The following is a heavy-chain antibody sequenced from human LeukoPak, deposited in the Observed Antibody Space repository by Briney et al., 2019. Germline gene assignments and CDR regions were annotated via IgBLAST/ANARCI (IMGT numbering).Heavy chain of an antibody. J-gene: IGHJ4*02. CDR3: TIDGGTTDFAY. CDR1: GFAFSTYW. Sequence: GGSLRLSCGASGFAFSTYWMHWVRQVPGKGLEWVGRIKSKADGGTTDYAAPVKGRFTISRDDSKNTLYMQLNSLKTEDTAVYYCTIDGGTTDFAYWGQGTLVTVSS. CDR2: IKSKADGGTT. D-gene: IGHD1-1*01. V-gene: IGHV3-15*01.